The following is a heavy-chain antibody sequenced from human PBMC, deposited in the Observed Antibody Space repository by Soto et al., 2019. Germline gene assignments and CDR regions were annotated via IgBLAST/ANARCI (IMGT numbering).Heavy chain of an antibody. Sequence: GGSLRLSCAASGFTFSSHAMSWVRQAPGKGLEWVSAISGSGGSTYYADSVKGRFTISRDNSKNTLYLQMNSLRAEDTAAYYCAKDPWGSYSNYFDYWGQGTLVTVSS. CDR2: ISGSGGST. V-gene: IGHV3-23*01. J-gene: IGHJ4*02. CDR3: AKDPWGSYSNYFDY. D-gene: IGHD4-4*01. CDR1: GFTFSSHA.